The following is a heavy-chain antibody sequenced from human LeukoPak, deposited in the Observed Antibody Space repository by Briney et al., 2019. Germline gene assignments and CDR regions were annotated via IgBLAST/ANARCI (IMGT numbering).Heavy chain of an antibody. CDR3: ARFEVRIAVAGTDAFDI. Sequence: SETLSLTCTVSGYSISSGYYWGWIRQPPGKGLEWIGSIYHSGSTHYNPSLKSRVTISVDTSKNQFSLKLSSVTAADTAVYYCARFEVRIAVAGTDAFDIWGQGTMVTVSS. J-gene: IGHJ3*02. D-gene: IGHD6-19*01. CDR1: GYSISSGYY. CDR2: IYHSGST. V-gene: IGHV4-38-2*02.